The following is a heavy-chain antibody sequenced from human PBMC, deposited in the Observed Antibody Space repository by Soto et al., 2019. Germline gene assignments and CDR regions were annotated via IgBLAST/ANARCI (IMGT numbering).Heavy chain of an antibody. V-gene: IGHV3-21*01. CDR3: ARGVDRGYSSSPPDY. Sequence: GGSRRLSCAASGFTFSSYSMNWVRQAPGKGLEWVSSISSSSSFIYYADSVKGRFTISRDNAKNSLYLQMNSLRAEDTAVYYCARGVDRGYSSSPPDYWGQGTLVTVSS. CDR2: ISSSSSFI. J-gene: IGHJ4*02. CDR1: GFTFSSYS. D-gene: IGHD6-13*01.